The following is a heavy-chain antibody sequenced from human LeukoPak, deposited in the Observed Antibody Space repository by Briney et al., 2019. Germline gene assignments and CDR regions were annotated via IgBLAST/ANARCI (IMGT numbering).Heavy chain of an antibody. Sequence: SSETLSLTCTVSGGSISSSSYYWSWIRQPPGKGLEWIGYIYYSGTTTYNPSLKSRVTMSVDTSKNQFSLKLRSVTAADTAVYYCARHQRGNSDAFNIWGQGTMVTVSS. CDR3: ARHQRGNSDAFNI. J-gene: IGHJ3*02. D-gene: IGHD4-23*01. V-gene: IGHV4-61*01. CDR2: IYYSGTT. CDR1: GGSISSSSYY.